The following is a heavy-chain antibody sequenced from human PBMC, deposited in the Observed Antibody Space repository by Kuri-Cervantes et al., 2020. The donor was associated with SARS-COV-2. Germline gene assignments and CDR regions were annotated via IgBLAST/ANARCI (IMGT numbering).Heavy chain of an antibody. CDR3: ATVYYDSSGYYYRWFDP. CDR2: VKTNSGNT. V-gene: IGHV1-8*01. Sequence: ASVKVSCKAPETTFPNYDINWVRQATGQGLEWMGMVKTNSGNTLYAQFFQGRVTMTEDTSTDTAYMELSSLRSEDTAVYYCATVYYDSSGYYYRWFDPWGQGTLVTVSS. J-gene: IGHJ5*02. D-gene: IGHD3-22*01. CDR1: ETTFPNYD.